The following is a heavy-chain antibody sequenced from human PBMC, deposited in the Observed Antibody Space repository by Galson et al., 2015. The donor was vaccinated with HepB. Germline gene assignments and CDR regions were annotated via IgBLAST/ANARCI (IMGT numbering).Heavy chain of an antibody. CDR1: DYTFTNFG. CDR2: ITPYNGYT. Sequence: SVKVSCKASDYTFTNFGINWVRQAPGQGLEWMGWITPYNGYTNYAQKLQGRVTMTTDTSTSTAYMELRNLRSDDTAIYYCARYYYETRAFDYWDQGTLVTVSS. CDR3: ARYYYETRAFDY. V-gene: IGHV1-18*01. J-gene: IGHJ4*02. D-gene: IGHD3-22*01.